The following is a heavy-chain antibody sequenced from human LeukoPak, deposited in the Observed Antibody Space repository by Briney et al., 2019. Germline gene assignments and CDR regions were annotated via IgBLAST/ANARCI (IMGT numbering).Heavy chain of an antibody. Sequence: GGSLRLSCAASGFTFSSYGMHWVRQAPGKGLEWVAFIRYDGSNKYYADSVKGRFTISRDNSKNTLYLQMNSLRAEDTAVYYCAKDDETPMVATPIFDPWGQGTLVTVSS. CDR1: GFTFSSYG. CDR2: IRYDGSNK. J-gene: IGHJ5*02. D-gene: IGHD2-15*01. V-gene: IGHV3-30*02. CDR3: AKDDETPMVATPIFDP.